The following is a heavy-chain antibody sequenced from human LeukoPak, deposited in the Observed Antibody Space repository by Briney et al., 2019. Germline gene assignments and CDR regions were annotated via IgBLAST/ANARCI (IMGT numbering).Heavy chain of an antibody. CDR3: ARFYGDYVDYYYYYYMDV. D-gene: IGHD4-17*01. CDR1: GYTFTSYD. CDR2: MNPNSGNT. V-gene: IGHV1-8*01. J-gene: IGHJ6*03. Sequence: ASVKVSCKASGYTFTSYDINWVRQATGQGLEWMGWMNPNSGNTGYAQKFQGRVTMTRNTSISTAYMELSSLRSEDTAVYYRARFYGDYVDYYYYYYMDVWGKGTTVTISS.